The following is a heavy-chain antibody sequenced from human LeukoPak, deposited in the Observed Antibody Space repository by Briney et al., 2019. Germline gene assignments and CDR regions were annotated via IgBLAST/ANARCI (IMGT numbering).Heavy chain of an antibody. D-gene: IGHD6-13*01. CDR2: IYSSGGST. CDR3: AFSSSWHYVDY. J-gene: IGHJ4*02. CDR1: GFTFSDYG. Sequence: PGGSLRLSCAASGFTFSDYGMSWVRQAPGKGLEWVSTIYSSGGSTYYADSVKGRFTISRDNSKNTLHLQMNSLRAEDTAVYFCAFSSSWHYVDYWGQGALVTVSS. V-gene: IGHV3-23*01.